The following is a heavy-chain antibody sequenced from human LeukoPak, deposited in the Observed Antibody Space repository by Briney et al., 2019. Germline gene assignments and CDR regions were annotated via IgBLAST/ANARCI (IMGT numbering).Heavy chain of an antibody. CDR2: ITWNRDNI. J-gene: IGHJ6*02. Sequence: GGSLRLSCAASGFTFDDYAMHWVRQAPGKGLEWVSGITWNRDNIGYGDPVKGRFTISRDNVKNVLYLQMTSLRPEDTALYYCAKDLSSAITSALVLDVWGQGTTVIASS. D-gene: IGHD3-22*01. CDR3: AKDLSSAITSALVLDV. CDR1: GFTFDDYA. V-gene: IGHV3-9*01.